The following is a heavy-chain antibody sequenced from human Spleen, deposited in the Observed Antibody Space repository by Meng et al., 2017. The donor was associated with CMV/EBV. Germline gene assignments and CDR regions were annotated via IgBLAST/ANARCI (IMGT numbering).Heavy chain of an antibody. J-gene: IGHJ4*02. D-gene: IGHD2-21*01. CDR3: ARHCGGDCYPFFDY. V-gene: IGHV3-53*01. CDR1: GLTFSSYG. CDR2: IYTGGSR. Sequence: GESLKISCAASGLTFSSYGMSWVRQAPGKGLEWVSVIYTGGSRHYADSVKGRFTISRDNSKNTVYLQMNSLRAEDTAVYYCARHCGGDCYPFFDYWGQGTLVTVSS.